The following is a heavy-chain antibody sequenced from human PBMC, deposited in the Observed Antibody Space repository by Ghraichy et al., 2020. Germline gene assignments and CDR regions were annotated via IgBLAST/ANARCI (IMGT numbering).Heavy chain of an antibody. Sequence: ASVKASCKASGYTFTSYSIQWVRQAPGQRLEWMGWINADNGNTKHSPKFQGRVTITRDTTASTAYMEMSSLRSEDTAVYYCAREHDSWSDYSFDYWGQGTLVTVSS. V-gene: IGHV1-3*01. CDR3: AREHDSWSDYSFDY. J-gene: IGHJ4*02. CDR2: INADNGNT. D-gene: IGHD3-3*01. CDR1: GYTFTSYS.